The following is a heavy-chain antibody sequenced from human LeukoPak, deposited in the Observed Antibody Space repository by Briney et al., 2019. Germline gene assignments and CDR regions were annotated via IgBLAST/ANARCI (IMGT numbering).Heavy chain of an antibody. CDR2: ISSSSSYV. CDR1: GFTVSSYT. D-gene: IGHD3-9*01. V-gene: IGHV3-21*06. CDR3: ARDTYDILTGYYKWAFDI. Sequence: GGSLRLSCEASGFTVSSYTTNWVRQAPGKGLEWVSSISSSSSYVYYADSVKGRFTISRDNAKNVLYLQMNSLRAEDTAVYYCARDTYDILTGYYKWAFDIWGQGTMVTVSS. J-gene: IGHJ3*02.